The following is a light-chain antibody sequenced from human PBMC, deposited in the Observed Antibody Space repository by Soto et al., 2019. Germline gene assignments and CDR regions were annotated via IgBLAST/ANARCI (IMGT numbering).Light chain of an antibody. V-gene: IGKV1-33*01. CDR1: QDISNS. J-gene: IGKJ3*01. Sequence: DIKMTQSPSSLSASVGDRVTISCQASQDISNSLNWYQQKPGKAPELLIYDAYNLETGVPSRFSGRGTGTAFTLTVSCLQPEDIATYYCQHYNNLPPTFGPGTNVDIK. CDR3: QHYNNLPPT. CDR2: DAY.